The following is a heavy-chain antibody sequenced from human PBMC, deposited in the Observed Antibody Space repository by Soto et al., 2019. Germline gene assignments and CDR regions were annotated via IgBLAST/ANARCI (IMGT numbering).Heavy chain of an antibody. D-gene: IGHD5-12*01. CDR1: GGSISIGGYS. V-gene: IGHV4-30-2*01. CDR3: ARSGLRGWFDP. Sequence: PSETLSLTCAVSGGSISIGGYSWSWIRQPPGKGLEWIGYIYHSGSTYYNPSLKSRVTISVDRSKNQFSLKLSSVTAADTAVYYCARSGLRGWFDPWGQGTLVTVSS. J-gene: IGHJ5*02. CDR2: IYHSGST.